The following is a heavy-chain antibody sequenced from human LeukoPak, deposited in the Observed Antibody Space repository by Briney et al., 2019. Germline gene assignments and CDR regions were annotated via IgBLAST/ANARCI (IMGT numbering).Heavy chain of an antibody. Sequence: GASVKVSCKASGYTFTSYYMHWVRQAPGQGLEWMGIINPSGGSTSYAQKFQGRVTMTRDTSTSTVYMELSSLRSEDTAVYYCARDLRKPSTQYNWNDGGCDYWGQGTLVTVSS. V-gene: IGHV1-46*01. CDR2: INPSGGST. D-gene: IGHD1-20*01. CDR3: ARDLRKPSTQYNWNDGGCDY. CDR1: GYTFTSYY. J-gene: IGHJ4*02.